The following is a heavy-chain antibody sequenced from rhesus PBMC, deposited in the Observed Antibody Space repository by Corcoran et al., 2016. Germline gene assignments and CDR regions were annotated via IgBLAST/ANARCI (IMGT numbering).Heavy chain of an antibody. Sequence: EVQLVESGGGLAKPGGSLRLSCAASGCTFSDYYMHWVRQASGKGREWVSRISNGGGNTWYADSVKGRFTISRENAKNTLYLHMTSLRAEDTAVYYCARVRSSWSDFDYWGQGVLVTVSS. CDR2: ISNGGGNT. V-gene: IGHV3-59*01. J-gene: IGHJ4*01. D-gene: IGHD6-13*01. CDR1: GCTFSDYY. CDR3: ARVRSSWSDFDY.